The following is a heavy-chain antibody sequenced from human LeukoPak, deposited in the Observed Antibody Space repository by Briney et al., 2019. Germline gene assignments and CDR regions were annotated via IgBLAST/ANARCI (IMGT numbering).Heavy chain of an antibody. CDR3: ARDSGNFHYDMDV. J-gene: IGHJ6*02. Sequence: SVKVSGKASGGTFSSYAISWVRQAPGQGLEWMGGIIPIFGTANYAQKFQGRVTITADESTSTAYMELSSLRSEDTAVYYCARDSGNFHYDMDVWGQGTTVIVSS. CDR2: IIPIFGTA. D-gene: IGHD3-10*01. V-gene: IGHV1-69*01. CDR1: GGTFSSYA.